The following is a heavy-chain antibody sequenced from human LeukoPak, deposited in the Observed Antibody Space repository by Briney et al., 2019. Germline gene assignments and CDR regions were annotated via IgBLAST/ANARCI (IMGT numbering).Heavy chain of an antibody. J-gene: IGHJ4*02. CDR2: IYYSGST. CDR1: GGSISSYY. D-gene: IGHD6-25*01. Sequence: SETLSLTCTVSGGSISSYYWSWIRQPPGKGLEWIGYIYYSGSTNYNPSLKSRVTISVDTSKNQFSLKLSSVIAADTAVYYCARAWRLPNFDYWGQGTLVTVSS. CDR3: ARAWRLPNFDY. V-gene: IGHV4-59*01.